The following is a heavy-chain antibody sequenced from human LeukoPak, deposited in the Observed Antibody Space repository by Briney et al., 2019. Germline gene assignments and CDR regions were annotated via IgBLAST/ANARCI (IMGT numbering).Heavy chain of an antibody. CDR3: ATGVAYLDV. V-gene: IGHV3-49*04. CDR1: GFTFGDYA. D-gene: IGHD2-8*01. Sequence: PGGSLRLSCTASGFTFGDYAMSWVRQAPGKGLEWVSFIRTKTYGGTTEYAASVKGRFTISRDDSKNTVYLQMHSLKTEDTAVYYCATGVAYLDVWGQGTTVTVSS. CDR2: IRTKTYGGTT. J-gene: IGHJ6*02.